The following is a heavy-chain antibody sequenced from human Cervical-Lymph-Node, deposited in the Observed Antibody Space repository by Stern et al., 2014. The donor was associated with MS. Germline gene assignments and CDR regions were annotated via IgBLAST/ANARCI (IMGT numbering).Heavy chain of an antibody. CDR3: ARAARNAQVPQPPFDY. J-gene: IGHJ4*02. V-gene: IGHV1-18*01. CDR2: ISAYDGNT. Sequence: QDQLVQSGAEVKTPGASVKVSCKASGYNFADHGITWVRQAPGQGLEWMGWISAYDGNTDYAQKFQGRLSMTTDTSTATAFMELRSLRSDDTAVYYCARAARNAQVPQPPFDYWGQGALVTVSS. D-gene: IGHD6-6*01. CDR1: GYNFADHG.